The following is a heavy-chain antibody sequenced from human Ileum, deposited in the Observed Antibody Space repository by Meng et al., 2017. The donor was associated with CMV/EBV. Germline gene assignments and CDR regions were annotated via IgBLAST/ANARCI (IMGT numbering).Heavy chain of an antibody. V-gene: IGHV3-21*01. D-gene: IGHD2-21*02. CDR1: FSFSSYA. CDR3: ARGDPRKRVTEDASPLDF. J-gene: IGHJ4*02. CDR2: ISGDSNYI. Sequence: FSFSSYAMTWVRQAPGKRLEWVSSISGDSNYIYHADSVKGRFAISSDNAKNSLYLQMHSLRVEDTAVYFCARGDPRKRVTEDASPLDFWGQGTLVTVSS.